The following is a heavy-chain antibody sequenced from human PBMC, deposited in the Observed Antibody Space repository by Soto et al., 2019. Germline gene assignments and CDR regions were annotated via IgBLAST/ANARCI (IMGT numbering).Heavy chain of an antibody. V-gene: IGHV5-10-1*01. Sequence: GESLKISCKGSGYSFTRYWISWVRHMPGKGLEWMGRIDPSDSYTNYSPSFQGHVTISADKSISTAYLQWSSLKASDTAMYYCARLGVWGSYRYTELDYWGQGTLVTVSS. CDR1: GYSFTRYW. D-gene: IGHD3-16*02. CDR3: ARLGVWGSYRYTELDY. CDR2: IDPSDSYT. J-gene: IGHJ4*02.